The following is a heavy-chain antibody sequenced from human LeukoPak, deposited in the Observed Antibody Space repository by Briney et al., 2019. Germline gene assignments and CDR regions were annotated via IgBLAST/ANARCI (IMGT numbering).Heavy chain of an antibody. CDR3: ARISYYDFWSGYS. V-gene: IGHV1-69*01. Sequence: SVKVSCKASGGTFSSYAISWVRQAPGQGLEWMGGIIPIFGTANYAQKFQGRVTITADESTSTAYTELSSLRSEDTAVYYCARISYYDFWSGYSWGQGTLVTVSS. CDR2: IIPIFGTA. J-gene: IGHJ4*02. CDR1: GGTFSSYA. D-gene: IGHD3-3*01.